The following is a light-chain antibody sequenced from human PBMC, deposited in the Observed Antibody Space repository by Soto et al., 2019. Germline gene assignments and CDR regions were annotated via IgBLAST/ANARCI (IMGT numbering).Light chain of an antibody. CDR2: GAS. V-gene: IGKV3-20*01. CDR3: QQYGRWWT. Sequence: EIVLTQSPGTLSLSPGERATLSCRASQSVSSSYLAWYQQKPGQAPRLLIYGASSRATVIPDRFSGSGSGTDFTLTISRLEPEDFAVYYCQQYGRWWTFGQGTKVEIK. J-gene: IGKJ1*01. CDR1: QSVSSSY.